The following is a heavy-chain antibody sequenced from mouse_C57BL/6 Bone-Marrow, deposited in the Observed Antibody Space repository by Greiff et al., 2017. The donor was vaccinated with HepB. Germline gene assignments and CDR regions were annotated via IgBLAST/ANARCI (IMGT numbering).Heavy chain of an antibody. CDR2: IWSDGST. CDR3: ARHRYYGSRGAMDY. CDR1: GFSLTSYG. V-gene: IGHV2-6-1*01. Sequence: VQGVESGPGLVAPSQSLSITCTVSGFSLTSYGVHWVRQPPGKGLEWLVVIWSDGSTTYNSALKSRLSISKDNSKSQVFLKMNSLQTDDTAMYYCARHRYYGSRGAMDYWGQGTSVTVSS. D-gene: IGHD1-1*01. J-gene: IGHJ4*01.